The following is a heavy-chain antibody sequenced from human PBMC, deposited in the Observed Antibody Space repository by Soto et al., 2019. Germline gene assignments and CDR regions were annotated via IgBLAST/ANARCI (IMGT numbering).Heavy chain of an antibody. CDR3: ARWGAGYCSSTSCCGPRHLIDY. Sequence: GASVKVSCKASGYTFTSYDINWVRQATGQGLEWMGWMNPNSGNTGYAQKFQGRVTMTRNTSISTAYMELSSLRSEDTAVYYCARWGAGYCSSTSCCGPRHLIDYWGQGTLVTVSS. V-gene: IGHV1-8*01. D-gene: IGHD2-2*01. CDR1: GYTFTSYD. J-gene: IGHJ4*02. CDR2: MNPNSGNT.